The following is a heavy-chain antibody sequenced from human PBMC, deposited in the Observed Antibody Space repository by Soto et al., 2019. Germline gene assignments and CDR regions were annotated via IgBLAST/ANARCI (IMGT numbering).Heavy chain of an antibody. CDR3: ARGPVVVAATLDDY. CDR2: IYSGGST. V-gene: IGHV3-66*01. Sequence: VQLVESGGGLVQPGGSLRLSCAASGFTVSSNYMSWVRQAPGKGLEWVSVIYSGGSTYYADSVKGRFTISRDNSKNTLYLQMNSLRAEDTAVYYCARGPVVVAATLDDYWGQGTLVTVSS. D-gene: IGHD2-15*01. CDR1: GFTVSSNY. J-gene: IGHJ4*02.